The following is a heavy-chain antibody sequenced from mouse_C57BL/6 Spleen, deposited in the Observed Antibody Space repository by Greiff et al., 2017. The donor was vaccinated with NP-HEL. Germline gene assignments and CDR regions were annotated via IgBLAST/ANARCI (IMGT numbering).Heavy chain of an antibody. V-gene: IGHV10-1*01. D-gene: IGHD1-1*02. CDR2: ISSKSNNYAT. CDR1: GFSFNTYA. J-gene: IGHJ1*03. CDR3: VRHYGWYFDG. Sequence: DVQLVESGGGLVQPKGSLKLSCAASGFSFNTYAMHWVRQAPGKGFEWVARISSKSNNYATYYADSVKDRFTISRDDSESLLNLQMKNSETEDTARYYCVRHYGWYFDGWGTGTTVTVSS.